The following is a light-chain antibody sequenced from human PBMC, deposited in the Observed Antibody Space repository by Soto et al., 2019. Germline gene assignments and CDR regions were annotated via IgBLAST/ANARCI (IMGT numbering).Light chain of an antibody. V-gene: IGKV3-20*01. CDR1: QSITGSY. Sequence: EIVLTQSPGTLSLSPGERVTLSCRASQSITGSYLAWYQQKPGQAPRLFIYDASSRATGIPDRFSGTGSGTDFTLTISSLEPEDSAVYYCQQYGSSPRTFGQGTKVEIK. CDR2: DAS. J-gene: IGKJ1*01. CDR3: QQYGSSPRT.